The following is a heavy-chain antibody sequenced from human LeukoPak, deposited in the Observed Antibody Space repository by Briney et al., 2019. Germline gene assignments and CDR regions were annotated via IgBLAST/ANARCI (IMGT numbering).Heavy chain of an antibody. D-gene: IGHD4-23*01. CDR3: ARRNSKFDY. Sequence: SETLSLTCTVSGGSISSSSYYWGWIRQPPGKGLEWIGSIYYSGSTYYNPSLKSRVTISVDTSKNQFSLKLSSVTAADTAVYYCARRNSKFDYWGQGTLVTVSS. V-gene: IGHV4-39*01. CDR2: IYYSGST. CDR1: GGSISSSSYY. J-gene: IGHJ4*02.